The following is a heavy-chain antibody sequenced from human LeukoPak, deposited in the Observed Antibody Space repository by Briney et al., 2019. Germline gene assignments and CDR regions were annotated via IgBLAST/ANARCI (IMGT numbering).Heavy chain of an antibody. V-gene: IGHV3-53*01. Sequence: PGGSLRLSCAASGFTVSSIFMSWVRQAPGKGLEWVSVIYSGGSTYYADSVKGRFTISRDNSKNTLYPQMNSLRAEDTAVYYCAREGRDTAGYFDYWGQGSLVTVSS. CDR2: IYSGGST. J-gene: IGHJ4*02. CDR1: GFTVSSIF. D-gene: IGHD5-18*01. CDR3: AREGRDTAGYFDY.